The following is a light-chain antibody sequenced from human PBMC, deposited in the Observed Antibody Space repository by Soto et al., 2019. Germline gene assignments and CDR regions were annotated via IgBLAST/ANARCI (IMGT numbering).Light chain of an antibody. Sequence: QSVLTQPPSVSGAPGQRVTISCTGSSSNIGAGYDVHWYRQLPGTAPKLLIYGNNNRPSGVPDRFSGSKSGTSASLAITGLQAEDEADYYCQSYDSSLSTYVFGTGTKLTVL. CDR1: SSNIGAGYD. CDR3: QSYDSSLSTYV. J-gene: IGLJ1*01. V-gene: IGLV1-40*01. CDR2: GNN.